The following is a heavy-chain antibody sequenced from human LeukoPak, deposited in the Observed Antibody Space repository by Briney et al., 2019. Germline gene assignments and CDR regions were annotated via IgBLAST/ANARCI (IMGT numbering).Heavy chain of an antibody. CDR1: GGSISSYH. CDR2: IYYSGST. D-gene: IGHD2-8*02. CDR3: ASPVLRL. J-gene: IGHJ4*02. Sequence: SETLSLTCTVSGGSISSYHWSWIRQPPGKGLEWIGYIYYSGSTNYNPSLESRVTISVDTSKNQFSLKLSSVTAADTAVYYCASPVLRLWGQGTLVTVSS. V-gene: IGHV4-59*12.